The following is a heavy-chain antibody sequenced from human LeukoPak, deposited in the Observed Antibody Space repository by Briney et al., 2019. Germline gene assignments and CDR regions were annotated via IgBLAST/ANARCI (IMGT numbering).Heavy chain of an antibody. V-gene: IGHV3-30*04. CDR1: GFTFSSYA. J-gene: IGHJ6*04. D-gene: IGHD3-10*02. CDR3: AELGITMIGGV. Sequence: GGSLRLSCAASGFTFSSYAMHWVRQAPGKGLEWVAVISYDGSNKYYADSVKGRFTISRDNAKNSLYLQMNSLRAEDTAVYYCAELGITMIGGVWGKGTAVTISS. CDR2: ISYDGSNK.